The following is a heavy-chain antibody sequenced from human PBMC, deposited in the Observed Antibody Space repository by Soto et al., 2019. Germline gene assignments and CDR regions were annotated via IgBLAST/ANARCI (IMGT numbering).Heavy chain of an antibody. J-gene: IGHJ6*02. D-gene: IGHD6-13*01. CDR1: GYTFTSYG. Sequence: QVQLVQSGAEVKKPGASVKVSCKASGYTFTSYGISWVLQAPGQGLEWIGWISAYNGNTNYAQKLQGRVTMTTDTSTSTSYMELRSLRSDDTAVYYCARDWSGYSSSVVYYGMDVWGQGTTVTVSS. CDR3: ARDWSGYSSSVVYYGMDV. CDR2: ISAYNGNT. V-gene: IGHV1-18*01.